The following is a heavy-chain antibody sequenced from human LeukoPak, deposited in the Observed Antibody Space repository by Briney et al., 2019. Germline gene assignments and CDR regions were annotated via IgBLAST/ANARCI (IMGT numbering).Heavy chain of an antibody. CDR3: ARDSDYSNYIHWFDP. J-gene: IGHJ5*02. V-gene: IGHV4-61*02. D-gene: IGHD4-11*01. CDR1: GGSISSGSYY. CDR2: IYTSGST. Sequence: PSQTLSLTCTVSGGSISSGSYYWSWIRQPAGKGLEWLGRIYTSGSTNYNPSLKSRVTISVDTSKNQFSLKLSSVTAADTAVYYCARDSDYSNYIHWFDPWGQGTLVTVSS.